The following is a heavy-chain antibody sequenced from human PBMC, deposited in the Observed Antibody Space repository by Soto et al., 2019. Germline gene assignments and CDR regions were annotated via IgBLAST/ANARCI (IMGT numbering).Heavy chain of an antibody. D-gene: IGHD3-3*01. CDR2: INPSGGST. J-gene: IGHJ6*02. Sequence: ASVKVSCKASGYTFTSYYMHWVRQAPGQGLEWMGIINPSGGSTSYAQKFQGRVTMTRDTSTSTVYMELSSLRSEDTAVYYCAKLADFWSGYYDYYYYGMDVWGQGTTVTVSS. CDR1: GYTFTSYY. CDR3: AKLADFWSGYYDYYYYGMDV. V-gene: IGHV1-46*01.